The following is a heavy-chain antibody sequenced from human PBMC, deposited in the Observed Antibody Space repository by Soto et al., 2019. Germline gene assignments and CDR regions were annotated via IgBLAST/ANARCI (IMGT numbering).Heavy chain of an antibody. V-gene: IGHV4-38-2*01. CDR1: GYSISSGYY. CDR3: ARAMPSSGFPFDY. Sequence: SETLSLTCAVSGYSISSGYYWGWIRQPPGKGLEWIGGIYHSGSTYYNPSLKSRVTISVDTSKNQFSLKLSSVTAADTAVYYCARAMPSSGFPFDYWGQGTLVTVSS. CDR2: IYHSGST. J-gene: IGHJ4*02. D-gene: IGHD6-19*01.